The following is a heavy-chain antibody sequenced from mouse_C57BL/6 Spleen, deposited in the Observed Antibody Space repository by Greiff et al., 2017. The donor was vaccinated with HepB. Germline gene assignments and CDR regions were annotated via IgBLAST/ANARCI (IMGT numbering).Heavy chain of an antibody. Sequence: EVKVEESGGGLVKPGGSLKLSCAASGFTFSSYAMSWVRQTPEKRLEWVATISDGGSYTYYPDNVKGRFTISRDNAKNNLYLQMSHLKSEDTAMYYCARDDYPSRFAYWGQGTLVTVSA. J-gene: IGHJ3*01. CDR1: GFTFSSYA. V-gene: IGHV5-4*01. D-gene: IGHD2-4*01. CDR3: ARDDYPSRFAY. CDR2: ISDGGSYT.